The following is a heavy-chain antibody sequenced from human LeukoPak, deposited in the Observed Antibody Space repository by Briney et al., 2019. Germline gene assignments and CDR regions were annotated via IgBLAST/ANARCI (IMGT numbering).Heavy chain of an antibody. V-gene: IGHV1-69*13. J-gene: IGHJ4*02. Sequence: ASVKVSCKASGGTFSSYAISWVRQAPGQGLEWMGGIIPIFGTANYAQKFQGRVTITADESTSTAYMELSSLRSEDTAVYHCARSLVGGYCSGGSCPPAGNWGQGTLVTVSS. CDR2: IIPIFGTA. CDR1: GGTFSSYA. D-gene: IGHD2-15*01. CDR3: ARSLVGGYCSGGSCPPAGN.